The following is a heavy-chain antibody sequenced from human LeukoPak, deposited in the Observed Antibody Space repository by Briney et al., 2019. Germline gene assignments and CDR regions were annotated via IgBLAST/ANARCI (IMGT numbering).Heavy chain of an antibody. V-gene: IGHV1-2*02. Sequence: ALVKVSCKASGYTFTGNHMHWVRQAPGQGLEWMGWINPYSGSTTYAQNFQGRVTMTRDTSISTAYMDLSGLRSDDTAVYYCAREASGMDVWGQGTTVTVSS. CDR2: INPYSGST. J-gene: IGHJ6*02. CDR1: GYTFTGNH. CDR3: AREASGMDV.